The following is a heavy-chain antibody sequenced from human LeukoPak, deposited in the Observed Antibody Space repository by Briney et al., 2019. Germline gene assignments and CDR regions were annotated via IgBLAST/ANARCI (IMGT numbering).Heavy chain of an antibody. Sequence: KTGGSLRLSCAASGFTFSSYSMNWVRQAPGKGLEWIGEINHSGSTNYNPSLKSRVTISVDTSKNQFSLKLSSVTAADTAVYYCARGRKVLRFLEWLSPEYNWFDPWGQGTLVTVSS. J-gene: IGHJ5*02. CDR2: INHSGST. CDR1: GFTFSSYS. V-gene: IGHV4-34*01. CDR3: ARGRKVLRFLEWLSPEYNWFDP. D-gene: IGHD3-3*01.